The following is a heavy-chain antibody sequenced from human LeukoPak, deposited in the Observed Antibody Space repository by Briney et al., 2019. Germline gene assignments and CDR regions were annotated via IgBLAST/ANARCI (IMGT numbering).Heavy chain of an antibody. D-gene: IGHD3-16*01. CDR3: AKALGGYDFDY. CDR2: LSGSSGST. J-gene: IGHJ4*02. V-gene: IGHV3-23*01. CDR1: GFTFRSYG. Sequence: LAGGSLRPSCAASGFTFRSYGMSWVRQAPGKGLEWVSSLSGSSGSTYYADSVKGRFTISRDNSKNTLFLHMNSLRAEDTAVYYCAKALGGYDFDYWGQGTLDTVSS.